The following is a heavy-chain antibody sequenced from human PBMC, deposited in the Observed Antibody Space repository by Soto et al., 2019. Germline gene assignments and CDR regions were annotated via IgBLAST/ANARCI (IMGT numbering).Heavy chain of an antibody. CDR2: MNPNSGTT. Sequence: AAVKVSCEASGYTFTSYDINWVRQATGQGLEWMGWMNPNSGTTGYAQKFQGRVTITADKSTSTAYMELSSLRSEDTAVYYCARGYYDILTGYYRPVWGQGTTVTVSS. V-gene: IGHV1-8*01. CDR3: ARGYYDILTGYYRPV. CDR1: GYTFTSYD. J-gene: IGHJ6*02. D-gene: IGHD3-9*01.